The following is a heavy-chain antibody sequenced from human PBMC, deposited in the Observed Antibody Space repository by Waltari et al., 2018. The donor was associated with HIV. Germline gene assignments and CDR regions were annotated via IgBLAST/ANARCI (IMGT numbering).Heavy chain of an antibody. CDR3: ARVFCSGGSCYGDGRYGMDV. D-gene: IGHD2-15*01. CDR1: GGSISSGSYY. V-gene: IGHV4-61*02. J-gene: IGHJ6*02. Sequence: QVQLQESGPGLVKPLQTLSLTCTVSGGSISSGSYYCNWIRPHPGKGLEWIGRIYPSGSTNYNPSLKSRVTISVDTSKNQFSLKLSSVTAADTAVYYCARVFCSGGSCYGDGRYGMDVWGQGTTVTVSS. CDR2: IYPSGST.